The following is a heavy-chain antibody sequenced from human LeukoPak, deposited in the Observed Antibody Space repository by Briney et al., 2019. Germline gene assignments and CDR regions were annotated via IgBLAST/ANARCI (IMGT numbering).Heavy chain of an antibody. Sequence: GGSLRLSCAASGFTFSSYSMNWVRQAPGKGLEWVLSISSSSSYVYYADSVKGRFTISRDNAKNSLYLQMNSLRAEDTAVYYCARYGSGSYPYWGQGTLVTVSS. D-gene: IGHD3-10*01. J-gene: IGHJ4*02. V-gene: IGHV3-21*01. CDR2: ISSSSSYV. CDR3: ARYGSGSYPY. CDR1: GFTFSSYS.